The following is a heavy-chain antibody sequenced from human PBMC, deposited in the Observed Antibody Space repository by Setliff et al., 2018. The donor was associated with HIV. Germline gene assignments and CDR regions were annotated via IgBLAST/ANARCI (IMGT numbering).Heavy chain of an antibody. CDR1: GFVFSSYG. Sequence: GGSLRLSCAASGFVFSSYGMHWVRQAPGKGLEWVAFIRYDGSNKYYADSVKGRFTISRDNSKNTLYLQMNSLRAEDTAVYYCATIVESSGYHGRNYFDFWGRGSLVTVSS. D-gene: IGHD3-22*01. CDR3: ATIVESSGYHGRNYFDF. V-gene: IGHV3-30*02. J-gene: IGHJ4*02. CDR2: IRYDGSNK.